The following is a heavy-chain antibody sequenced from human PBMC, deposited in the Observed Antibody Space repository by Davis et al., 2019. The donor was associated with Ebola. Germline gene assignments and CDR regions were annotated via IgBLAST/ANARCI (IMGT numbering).Heavy chain of an antibody. CDR1: GGSISSSSYY. CDR3: ARAEGSGWYHKF. Sequence: MPSETLSLTCTVSGGSISSSSYYWGWIRQPPGKGLEWIWSIYYSGTTNYNPSLKSRVTISVDTSKNQFSLKMSSVNAADTAVYYCARAEGSGWYHKFWGQGNLVTVSS. V-gene: IGHV4-39*01. J-gene: IGHJ4*02. CDR2: IYYSGTT. D-gene: IGHD6-19*01.